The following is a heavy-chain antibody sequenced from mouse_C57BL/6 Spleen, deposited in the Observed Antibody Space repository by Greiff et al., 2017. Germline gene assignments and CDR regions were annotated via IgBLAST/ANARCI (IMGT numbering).Heavy chain of an antibody. CDR1: GYTFTDYY. CDR3: ARPAGSSYGFAY. Sequence: EVQLQQPGPELVKPGASVKISCKASGYTFTDYYMNWVKQSHGKSLEWIGDINPNNGGTSYNQKFKGKATLTVDKSSSTAYMELRSLTSEDSAVYYCARPAGSSYGFAYWGQGTLVTVSA. J-gene: IGHJ3*01. D-gene: IGHD1-1*01. V-gene: IGHV1-26*01. CDR2: INPNNGGT.